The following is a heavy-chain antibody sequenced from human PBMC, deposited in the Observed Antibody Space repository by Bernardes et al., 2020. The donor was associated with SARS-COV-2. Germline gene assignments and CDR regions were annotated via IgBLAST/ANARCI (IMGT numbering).Heavy chain of an antibody. CDR2: ISAYNGNT. V-gene: IGHV1-18*01. J-gene: IGHJ6*02. Sequence: ASVKVSCKASGYTFTGYGISWVRQAPGQGLEWMGWISAYNGNTNYAQKLQGRVTMTTDTSTSTAYMELRSLRSDDTAVYYCARDGAVAGTKGLVYYGMDVWGQGTTVTVSS. D-gene: IGHD6-19*01. CDR3: ARDGAVAGTKGLVYYGMDV. CDR1: GYTFTGYG.